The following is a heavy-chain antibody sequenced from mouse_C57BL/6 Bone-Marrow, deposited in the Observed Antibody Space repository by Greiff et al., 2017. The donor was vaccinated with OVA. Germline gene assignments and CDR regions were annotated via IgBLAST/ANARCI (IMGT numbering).Heavy chain of an antibody. CDR3: ARSGPSIRFAY. D-gene: IGHD3-1*01. V-gene: IGHV1-54*01. J-gene: IGHJ3*01. CDR1: GYAFTNYL. Sequence: VQLQQSGAELVRPGTSVKVSCKASGYAFTNYLLEWVKQRPGQGLEWIGVINPGSGGTNYNEKFKGKATLTADKSSSTAYMQLSSLTSEDSAVYFCARSGPSIRFAYWGQGTLVTVSA. CDR2: INPGSGGT.